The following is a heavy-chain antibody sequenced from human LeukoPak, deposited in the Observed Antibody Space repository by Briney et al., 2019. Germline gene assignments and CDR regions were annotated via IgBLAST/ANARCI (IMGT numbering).Heavy chain of an antibody. D-gene: IGHD6-13*01. CDR2: IYYSGST. Sequence: SETLSLTCTVSGGSISSYYWSWIRQPPGKGLEWIGYIYYSGSTNYNPSLKSRVTISVDKSKNQFSPKLSSVTAADTAVYYCARGVAAAGTDWFDPWGQGTLVTVSS. V-gene: IGHV4-59*12. J-gene: IGHJ5*02. CDR1: GGSISSYY. CDR3: ARGVAAAGTDWFDP.